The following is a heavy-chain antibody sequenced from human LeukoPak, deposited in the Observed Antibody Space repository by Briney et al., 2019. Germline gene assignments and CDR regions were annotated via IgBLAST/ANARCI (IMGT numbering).Heavy chain of an antibody. J-gene: IGHJ6*02. CDR1: GFTFTTYA. CDR2: IDAGGVAT. D-gene: IGHD3-10*01. V-gene: IGHV3-23*01. CDR3: GRPTKFWLIRGDGVDV. Sequence: GGSLRLSCAASGFTFTTYAMTWVRQAPGKGFEWVSSIDAGGVATFYSDSVKGRFTISRDNSMNTLYLQMNSLRADDTAVYYCGRPTKFWLIRGDGVDVWGQGTTVTVSS.